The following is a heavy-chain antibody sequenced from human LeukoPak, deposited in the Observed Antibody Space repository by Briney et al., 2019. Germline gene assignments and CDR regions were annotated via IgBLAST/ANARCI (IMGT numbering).Heavy chain of an antibody. CDR1: GFTFSSYG. J-gene: IGHJ4*02. D-gene: IGHD3-10*01. CDR3: AKDGFGDYGSGKDPNVYFDY. CDR2: ISYDGSNK. V-gene: IGHV3-30*18. Sequence: GGSLRLSCAASGFTFSSYGMHWVRQAPGKGLEWVAVISYDGSNKYYADSVKGRFTISRDNSKITLYLQMNSLRAEDTAVYYCAKDGFGDYGSGKDPNVYFDYWGQGTLVTVSS.